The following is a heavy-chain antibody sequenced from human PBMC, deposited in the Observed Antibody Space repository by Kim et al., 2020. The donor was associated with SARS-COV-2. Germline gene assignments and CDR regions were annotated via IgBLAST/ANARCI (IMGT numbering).Heavy chain of an antibody. D-gene: IGHD3-10*01. J-gene: IGHJ4*02. CDR1: GGSISSGSYY. Sequence: SETLSLTCTVSGGSISSGSYYWSWIRQPAGKGLEWIGRIYTSGSTNYNPSLKSRVTISVDTSKNQFSLKLSSVTAADTAVYYCARGPLWFGEFHLDYWGQGTLVTVSS. CDR2: IYTSGST. CDR3: ARGPLWFGEFHLDY. V-gene: IGHV4-61*02.